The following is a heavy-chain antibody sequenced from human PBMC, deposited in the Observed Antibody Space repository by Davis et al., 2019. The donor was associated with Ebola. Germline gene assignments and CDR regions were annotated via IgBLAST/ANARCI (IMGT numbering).Heavy chain of an antibody. CDR3: ARDMGMVQEANWFDP. D-gene: IGHD3-10*01. CDR1: GYTFTSYG. J-gene: IGHJ5*02. CDR2: ISAYNGNT. V-gene: IGHV1-18*01. Sequence: ASVTVSRKASGYTFTSYGIRWVRQAPGQGLEWMGWISAYNGNTNYAQKLQGRVTMTTDTSTSTAYMELRSLRSDDTAVYYCARDMGMVQEANWFDPWGQGTLVTVSS.